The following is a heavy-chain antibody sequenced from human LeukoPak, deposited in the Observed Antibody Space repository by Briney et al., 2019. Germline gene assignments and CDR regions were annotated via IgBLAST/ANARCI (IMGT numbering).Heavy chain of an antibody. D-gene: IGHD3-10*02. V-gene: IGHV4-4*07. CDR3: ATMFGESSDFDH. CDR2: LHSSGET. J-gene: IGHJ4*02. Sequence: SETLSLTCVVSGGSISAYYWNWIRQPAGKGLEWIGRLHSSGETTSNPSLMSRATMSLDTSRNHFSLNLTSVTAADTAIYYCATMFGESSDFDHWGQGTLVTVSP. CDR1: GGSISAYY.